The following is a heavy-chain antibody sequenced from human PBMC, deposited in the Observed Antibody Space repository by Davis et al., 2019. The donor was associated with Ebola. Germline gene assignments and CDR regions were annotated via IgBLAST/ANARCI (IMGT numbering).Heavy chain of an antibody. J-gene: IGHJ4*02. Sequence: PGGSLRLSCAASGFTFRSYWMSWVRQAPGKGLEWVAKIKEDGSEKLEVDSVKGRFTISRDNAKNSLYLQMNSLRAEDTAVYYCASRRGGPQNGWDILAGYPWGQGTLVTVSS. CDR1: GFTFRSYW. D-gene: IGHD3-9*01. CDR3: ASRRGGPQNGWDILAGYP. V-gene: IGHV3-7*01. CDR2: IKEDGSEK.